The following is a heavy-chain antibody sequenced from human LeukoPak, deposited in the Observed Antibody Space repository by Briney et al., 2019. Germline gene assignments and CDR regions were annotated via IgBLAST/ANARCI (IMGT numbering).Heavy chain of an antibody. J-gene: IGHJ4*02. CDR1: GFTFSNYA. CDR3: AKAGSLDIAARQNY. D-gene: IGHD6-6*01. Sequence: GGSLRLSCAASGFTFSNYAMNWVRQAPGKGLEWVSGISGGDGTTFYADSVRGRFTISRDNSKNTLYLQMNSLRAEDTAVYYCAKAGSLDIAARQNYWGQGTLVTVSS. V-gene: IGHV3-23*01. CDR2: ISGGDGTT.